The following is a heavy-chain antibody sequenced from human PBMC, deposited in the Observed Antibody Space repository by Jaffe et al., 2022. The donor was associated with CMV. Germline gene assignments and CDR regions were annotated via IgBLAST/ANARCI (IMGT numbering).Heavy chain of an antibody. CDR2: IYYSGST. V-gene: IGHV4-59*01. CDR1: GGSISSYY. CDR3: ARSYNWNDLGWFDP. Sequence: QVQLQESGPGLVKPSETLSLTCTVSGGSISSYYWSWIRQPPGKGLEWIGYIYYSGSTNYNPSLKSRVTISVDTSKNQFSLKLSSVTAADTAVYYCARSYNWNDLGWFDPWGQGTLVTVSS. D-gene: IGHD1-1*01. J-gene: IGHJ5*02.